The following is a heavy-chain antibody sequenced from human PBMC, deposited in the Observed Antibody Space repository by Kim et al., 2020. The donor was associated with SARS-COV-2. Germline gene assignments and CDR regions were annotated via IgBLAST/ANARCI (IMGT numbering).Heavy chain of an antibody. V-gene: IGHV3-30*07. D-gene: IGHD3-3*01. CDR3: ARGSRYDFWSGNQETYGMDV. Sequence: RFTISRDNSKNTLYLQMNSLRAEDTAVYYCARGSRYDFWSGNQETYGMDVWGQGTTVTVSS. J-gene: IGHJ6*02.